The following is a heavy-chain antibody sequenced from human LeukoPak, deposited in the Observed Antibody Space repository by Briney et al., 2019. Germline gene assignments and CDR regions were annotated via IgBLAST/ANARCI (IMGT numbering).Heavy chain of an antibody. D-gene: IGHD5-24*01. V-gene: IGHV1-8*01. Sequence: ASVKVSCKPSGYIFRNYDINWVRQAPGQGLEWMGWMNRENGNTGYAQKFHGRVTMTRHAPTNTAYMELTSLRSEDTAVYFCATPMANTVDAFDIWGQGSRVTVSS. CDR2: MNRENGNT. CDR1: GYIFRNYD. CDR3: ATPMANTVDAFDI. J-gene: IGHJ3*02.